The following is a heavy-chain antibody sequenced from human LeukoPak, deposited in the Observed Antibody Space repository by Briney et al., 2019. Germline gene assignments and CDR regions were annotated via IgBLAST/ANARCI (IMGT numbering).Heavy chain of an antibody. CDR3: AREMRPTALSSWYRVLNGNWFDP. Sequence: PGGSLRLSCAASGFTFTSYAMNWVRQAPGKGLEWIGEINHSGSTNYDPSLKSRVTISVDTSKNQFSLKLSSVTAADTAVYYCAREMRPTALSSWYRVLNGNWFDPWGQGTLVTVSS. CDR2: INHSGST. J-gene: IGHJ5*02. V-gene: IGHV4-34*01. CDR1: GFTFTSYA. D-gene: IGHD6-13*01.